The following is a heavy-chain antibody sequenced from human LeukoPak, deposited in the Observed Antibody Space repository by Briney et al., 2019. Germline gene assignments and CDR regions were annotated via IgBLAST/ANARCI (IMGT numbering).Heavy chain of an antibody. CDR1: GGSFSGYY. Sequence: SETLSLTCAVYGGSFSGYYWSWIRQPPGKGLEWIGEINRSGSTNYNPSLKSRVTISVDTSKSQFSLKLSSVTAADTAVYYCARGASYNYYYGMDVWGQGTTVTVSS. CDR3: ARGASYNYYYGMDV. CDR2: INRSGST. J-gene: IGHJ6*02. V-gene: IGHV4-34*01. D-gene: IGHD3-16*01.